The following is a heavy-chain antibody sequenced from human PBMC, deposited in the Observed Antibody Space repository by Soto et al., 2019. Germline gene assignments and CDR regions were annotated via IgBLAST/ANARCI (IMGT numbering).Heavy chain of an antibody. CDR1: GYTFTSYY. D-gene: IGHD5-18*01. V-gene: IGHV1-46*01. CDR3: ATEPLSTMVTTYYYYGMDV. CDR2: IDPSGGST. J-gene: IGHJ6*02. Sequence: GASVKVSCKASGYTFTSYYMRWVRQAPGQGLEWMGIIDPSGGSTSYAQKFQGRVTMTRDTSTSTVYMELSSLRSEDTAVYYCATEPLSTMVTTYYYYGMDVWGQGTTVTVSS.